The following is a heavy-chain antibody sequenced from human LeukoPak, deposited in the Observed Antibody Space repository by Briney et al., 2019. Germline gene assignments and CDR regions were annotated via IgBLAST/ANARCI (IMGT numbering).Heavy chain of an antibody. J-gene: IGHJ6*02. Sequence: QPGRSLRLSCAASGFTFSSYGMHWVRQAPGKGLEWVAVISCDGSNKYYADSVKGRFTISRDNSENTLYLQMNSLRAEDTAVYYCAKDLTGYNFYYYDMDVWGQGTTVTVSS. CDR1: GFTFSSYG. CDR3: AKDLTGYNFYYYDMDV. V-gene: IGHV3-30*18. CDR2: ISCDGSNK. D-gene: IGHD3-9*01.